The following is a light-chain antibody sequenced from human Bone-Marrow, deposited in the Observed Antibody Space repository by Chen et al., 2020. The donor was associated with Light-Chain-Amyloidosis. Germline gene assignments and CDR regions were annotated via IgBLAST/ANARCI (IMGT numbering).Light chain of an antibody. V-gene: IGKV3-11*01. CDR1: QSVGTY. CDR2: DAS. CDR3: QQRGNWPLT. J-gene: IGKJ4*01. Sequence: EIVLTQSPATLVLSPGERATLSCRASQSVGTYLAWYQQKPGKAPRLLIYDASNRATGIPARFSGSGSGTDFTLSISSLEPEDFAVYYCQQRGNWPLTFGGGTKVEI.